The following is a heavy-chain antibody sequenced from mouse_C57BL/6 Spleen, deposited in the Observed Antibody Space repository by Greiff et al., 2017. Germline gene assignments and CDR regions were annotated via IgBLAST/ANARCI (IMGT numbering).Heavy chain of an antibody. CDR2: IWSDGST. CDR1: GFSLTSYG. V-gene: IGHV2-6-1*01. Sequence: VKLQESGPGLVAPSQSLSITCTVSGFSLTSYGVHWVRPPPGKGLEWLVVIWSDGSTTYNSALKSRLSISKDNSKSQVFLKMNSLQTDDTAMYYWARHGDGYYSFADWGQGTLVTVSA. D-gene: IGHD2-3*01. CDR3: ARHGDGYYSFAD. J-gene: IGHJ3*01.